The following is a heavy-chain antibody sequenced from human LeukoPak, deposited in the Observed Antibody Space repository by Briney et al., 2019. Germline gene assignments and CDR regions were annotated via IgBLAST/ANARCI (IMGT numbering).Heavy chain of an antibody. V-gene: IGHV5-51*01. CDR1: GYSFTSYW. Sequence: GDSLKISCKGSGYSFTSYWIGWVRQMPGKGFEWMGLIYPGDSDSRYSPSFQGQVTISADKSLGTAYLQWSSLKASDAAMYYCARQHCSSTSCFGYFDYWGQGTLVTVSS. D-gene: IGHD2-2*01. CDR3: ARQHCSSTSCFGYFDY. CDR2: IYPGDSDS. J-gene: IGHJ4*02.